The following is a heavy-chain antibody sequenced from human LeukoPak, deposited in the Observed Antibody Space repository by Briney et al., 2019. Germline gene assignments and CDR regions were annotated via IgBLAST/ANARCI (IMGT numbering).Heavy chain of an antibody. CDR1: GYTFTGCY. Sequence: ASVKVSCKASGYTFTGCYMHWVRQAPGQGLEWMGRINPNSGGTNYAQKFQGRVTMTRDTSISTAYMELSRLRSDDTAVYYCAVMTYYYDSSGYLFDYWGQGTLVTVSS. D-gene: IGHD3-22*01. CDR2: INPNSGGT. J-gene: IGHJ4*02. V-gene: IGHV1-2*06. CDR3: AVMTYYYDSSGYLFDY.